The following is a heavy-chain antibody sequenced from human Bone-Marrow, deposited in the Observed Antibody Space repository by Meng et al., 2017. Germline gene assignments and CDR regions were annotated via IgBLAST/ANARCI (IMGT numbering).Heavy chain of an antibody. CDR2: IKQDGSEK. CDR1: GFTFSSYW. D-gene: IGHD3-9*01. J-gene: IGHJ4*02. Sequence: GESLKISCAASGFTFSSYWMSWVRQAPGKGLEWVANIKQDGSEKYYVDSVKGRFTISRDNAKNSLYLQMNSLRAEDTAVYYCARSSYDILTGYYYWGQGTLVIVSS. V-gene: IGHV3-7*01. CDR3: ARSSYDILTGYYY.